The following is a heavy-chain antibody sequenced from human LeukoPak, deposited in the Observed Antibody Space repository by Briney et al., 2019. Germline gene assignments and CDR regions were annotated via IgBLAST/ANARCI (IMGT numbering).Heavy chain of an antibody. V-gene: IGHV4-34*01. J-gene: IGHJ4*02. D-gene: IGHD4-4*01. CDR1: GGSFSGYY. CDR2: INHSGST. Sequence: SETLSLTCAVYGGSFSGYYWSWIRQPPGKGLEWIGEINHSGSTNYNPSLKSRVTISVDTSKNRFSLKLSSVTAADTAVYYCAGGTVTTRGTDYWGQGTLVTVSS. CDR3: AGGTVTTRGTDY.